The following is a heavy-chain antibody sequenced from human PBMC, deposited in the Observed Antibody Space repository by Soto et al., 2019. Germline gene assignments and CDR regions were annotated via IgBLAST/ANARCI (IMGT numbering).Heavy chain of an antibody. Sequence: ASVKVSCKASGYTFTSYGISWVQQAPGQGLEWMGWISAYNGNTNYAQKLQGRVTMTTDTSTSTAYMELRSLRSDDTAVYYCARDQETGYDSSGYYYDYYYYGMDVWGQGTTVTVSS. V-gene: IGHV1-18*04. J-gene: IGHJ6*02. CDR3: ARDQETGYDSSGYYYDYYYYGMDV. CDR2: ISAYNGNT. D-gene: IGHD3-22*01. CDR1: GYTFTSYG.